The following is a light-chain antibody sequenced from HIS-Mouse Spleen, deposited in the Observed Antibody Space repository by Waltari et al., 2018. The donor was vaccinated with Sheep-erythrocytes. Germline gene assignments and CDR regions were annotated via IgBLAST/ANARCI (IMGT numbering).Light chain of an antibody. J-gene: IGLJ3*02. CDR3: CSYAGSSTPWV. CDR2: EGS. CDR1: SSDVGSYNL. V-gene: IGLV2-23*01. Sequence: QSALTQPASVSGSPGQSITISCTGTSSDVGSYNLFSWYQQHPGQAPKLMIYEGSNRPSGVSNRFSGSKSGNTASLTISGLQAEDEADYYCCSYAGSSTPWVFGGGTKLTVL.